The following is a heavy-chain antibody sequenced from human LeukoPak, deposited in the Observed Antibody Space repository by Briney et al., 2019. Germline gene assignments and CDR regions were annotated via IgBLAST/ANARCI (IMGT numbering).Heavy chain of an antibody. CDR1: GGSFSGYY. J-gene: IGHJ4*02. D-gene: IGHD2-15*01. CDR2: INHSGST. V-gene: IGHV4-34*01. Sequence: SETLSLTCAVYGGSFSGYYWSWIRQPPGKGLEWVGEINHSGSTNYNPSLKSRVTISVDTSKNQFSLKLSSVTAADTAVYYCAGGRGGYCSGGSCPGGWRYFDYWGQGTLVTVSS. CDR3: AGGRGGYCSGGSCPGGWRYFDY.